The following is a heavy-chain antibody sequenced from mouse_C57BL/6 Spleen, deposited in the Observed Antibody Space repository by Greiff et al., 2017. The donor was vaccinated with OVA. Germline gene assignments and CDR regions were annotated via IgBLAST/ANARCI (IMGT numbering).Heavy chain of an antibody. CDR1: GYAFSSSW. CDR3: ARWNYGNFDY. CDR2: IYPGDGDT. D-gene: IGHD2-1*01. Sequence: VQLQQSGPELVKPGASVKISCKASGYAFSSSWMNWVKQRPGKGLEWIGRIYPGDGDTNYNGKFKGKATLTADKSSSTAYMQLSSLTSDDSAVYFCARWNYGNFDYWGQGTTLTVSS. V-gene: IGHV1-82*01. J-gene: IGHJ2*01.